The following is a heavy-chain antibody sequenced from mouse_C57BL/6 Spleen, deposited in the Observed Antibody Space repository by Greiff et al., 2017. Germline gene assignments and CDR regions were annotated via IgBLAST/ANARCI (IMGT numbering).Heavy chain of an antibody. CDR1: GYTFTSYW. CDR3: ARRDVGYFDV. CDR2: IYPSDSET. V-gene: IGHV1-61*01. D-gene: IGHD3-3*01. Sequence: QVQLQQPGAELVRPGSSVKLSCKASGYTFTSYWMDWVKQRPGQGLEWIGNIYPSDSETHYNQKFKDKATLTVDKSSSTAYMQLSSLTSEDSAVYYCARRDVGYFDVWGTGTTVTVSS. J-gene: IGHJ1*03.